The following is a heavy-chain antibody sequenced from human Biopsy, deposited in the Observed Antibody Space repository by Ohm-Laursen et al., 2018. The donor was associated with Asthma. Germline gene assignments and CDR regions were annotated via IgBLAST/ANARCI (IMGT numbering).Heavy chain of an antibody. V-gene: IGHV3-33*05. CDR1: GFTFSSYG. CDR2: MSYDGSIK. D-gene: IGHD3-10*01. Sequence: SLRLSCAASGFTFSSYGMDWVRQAPGKGLEWVALMSYDGSIKDYADSVKGRFTISRDNSMNTLYLHMNSLRVEDTAVYYCARGLDYSGRSGFDYWGQGALVTVSS. CDR3: ARGLDYSGRSGFDY. J-gene: IGHJ4*02.